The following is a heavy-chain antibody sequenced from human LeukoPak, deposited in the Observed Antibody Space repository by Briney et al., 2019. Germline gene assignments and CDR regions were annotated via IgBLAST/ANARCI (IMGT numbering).Heavy chain of an antibody. D-gene: IGHD5-12*01. CDR2: MYSGGST. CDR1: GLSVGNNF. V-gene: IGHV3-53*01. J-gene: IGHJ4*02. Sequence: GGSLRLSCTASGLSVGNNFMSWVRQAPGKGLEWVSVMYSGGSTFYADSVKGRFTISRDKSRNTLYLQMNSLRAEDTAVYFCARLVATIIYYFDHWGQGTLVSVSS. CDR3: ARLVATIIYYFDH.